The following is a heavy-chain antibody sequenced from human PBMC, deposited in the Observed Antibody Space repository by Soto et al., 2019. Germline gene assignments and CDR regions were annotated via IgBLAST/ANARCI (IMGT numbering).Heavy chain of an antibody. Sequence: PGESLKISCKGSGYSFTSYWISWVRQMPGKGLEWMGRIDPSDSYTNYSPSFQGHVTISADKSISTAYLQWSSLKASDTAMYYCARRYYYDSSGYYAHFDYWGQGTLVTVSS. J-gene: IGHJ4*02. CDR3: ARRYYYDSSGYYAHFDY. CDR1: GYSFTSYW. D-gene: IGHD3-22*01. V-gene: IGHV5-10-1*01. CDR2: IDPSDSYT.